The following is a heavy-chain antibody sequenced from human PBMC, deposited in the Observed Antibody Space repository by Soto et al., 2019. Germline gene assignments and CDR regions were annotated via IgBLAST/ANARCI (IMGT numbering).Heavy chain of an antibody. D-gene: IGHD3-3*01. CDR1: GFTFSAYG. CDR2: VSYHGVDK. J-gene: IGHJ4*02. V-gene: IGHV3-30*18. Sequence: QVQLVESGGGVVQPGRSLTLSCASSGFTFSAYGMHWVRQAPGKGLEWVAVVSYHGVDKYYGDSVRGRFTISRDNSKNKLNLQMNILRSEDSSVYYSAEVGDFWNGLEYWGQGTLVTVSS. CDR3: AEVGDFWNGLEY.